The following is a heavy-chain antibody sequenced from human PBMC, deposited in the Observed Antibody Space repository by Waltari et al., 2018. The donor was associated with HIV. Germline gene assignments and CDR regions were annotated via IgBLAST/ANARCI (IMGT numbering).Heavy chain of an antibody. CDR3: ARLSIFFGAGFFES. V-gene: IGHV4-39*01. CDR2: IYHSGAT. D-gene: IGHD3-10*01. J-gene: IGHJ4*02. CDR1: GDSISNRNYY. Sequence: QLQLHESGPGLVKPSETLSLTCTVSGDSISNRNYYWGWVRQSPEKGLEWIASIYHSGATFYNPSLKSRVTISVDTSNSQFSLEVTPVTAADTALYYCARLSIFFGAGFFESWGQGVLVTVS.